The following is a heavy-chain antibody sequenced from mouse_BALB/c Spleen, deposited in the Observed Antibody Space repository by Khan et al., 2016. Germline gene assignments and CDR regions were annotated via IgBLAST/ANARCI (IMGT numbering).Heavy chain of an antibody. D-gene: IGHD2-4*01. V-gene: IGHV9-2-1*01. J-gene: IGHJ2*01. CDR3: SYYDEGDY. CDR2: INTETGEP. Sequence: QIQLVQSGPELKKPGETVKISCKASGYTFTDYSMHWVKLAPGKGLKWMGWINTETGEPTYADDFKGRFAFSLETSASTAYLQINNLKNEDTATYFCSYYDEGDYWGQGTTLTVSS. CDR1: GYTFTDYS.